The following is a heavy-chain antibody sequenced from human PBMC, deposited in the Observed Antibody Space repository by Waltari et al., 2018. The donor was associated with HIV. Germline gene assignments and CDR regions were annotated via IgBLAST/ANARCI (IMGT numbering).Heavy chain of an antibody. Sequence: QVQLQESGPGLVKPSETLSLTCTVSGYSISSGYYWGWIRQPQGKGLEWIGSIYHSGSTYYNPSLKSRVTISVDTSKNQFSLKLSSVTAADTAVYYCARVPYYDFWSGRYGMDVWGQGTTVTVSS. D-gene: IGHD3-3*01. V-gene: IGHV4-38-2*02. CDR1: GYSISSGYY. CDR2: IYHSGST. CDR3: ARVPYYDFWSGRYGMDV. J-gene: IGHJ6*02.